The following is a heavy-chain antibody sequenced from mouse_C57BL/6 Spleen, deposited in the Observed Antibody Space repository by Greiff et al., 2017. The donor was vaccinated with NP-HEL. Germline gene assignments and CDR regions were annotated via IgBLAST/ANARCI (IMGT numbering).Heavy chain of an antibody. V-gene: IGHV5-16*01. CDR3: GRVGLLWSYFDY. CDR1: GFTFSDYY. D-gene: IGHD2-10*01. J-gene: IGHJ2*01. CDR2: INYDGSST. Sequence: VQLKESEAGLVQPGGSMKLSCTASGFTFSDYYMAWVRQVPEKGLEWVANINYDGSSTNYLDSLKSRFIISRDNAKNSLYLQMSSRKSEDTATYYCGRVGLLWSYFDYWGQGTTLTVSS.